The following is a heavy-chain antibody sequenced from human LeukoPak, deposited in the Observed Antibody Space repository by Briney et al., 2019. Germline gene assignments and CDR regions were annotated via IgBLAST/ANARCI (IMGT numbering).Heavy chain of an antibody. CDR3: ATDPRTTVFGTFRYYYMDV. J-gene: IGHJ6*03. D-gene: IGHD3-3*01. Sequence: ASVKVSCKTSGYTFTDYYIHWVRQAPGQGLEWMGWINPDSGYTNYAQKFQGRVTMTRDTSIITAYMELSRLTSDDTAVYYCATDPRTTVFGTFRYYYMDVWGEGTTVAVSS. V-gene: IGHV1-2*02. CDR1: GYTFTDYY. CDR2: INPDSGYT.